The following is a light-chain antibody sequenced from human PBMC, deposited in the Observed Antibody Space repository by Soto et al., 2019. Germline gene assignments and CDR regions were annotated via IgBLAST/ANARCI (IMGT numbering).Light chain of an antibody. V-gene: IGKV3-20*01. CDR1: QSLTSDY. CDR3: QQSGRP. CDR2: GAS. Sequence: EIVLTQSPGTLSLSPGERATLSCRASQSLTSDYLAWYQQKPGQTPRLLIHGASSRATGILDRFSGSGSGTDFTLTISRLEPEDSAVYYCQQSGRPFGQGTKVEFK. J-gene: IGKJ1*01.